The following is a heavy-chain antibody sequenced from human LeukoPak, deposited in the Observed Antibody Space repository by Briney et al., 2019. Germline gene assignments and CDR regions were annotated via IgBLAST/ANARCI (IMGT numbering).Heavy chain of an antibody. CDR3: ARGDYCSGGSCNQPPDY. CDR1: GFTFSSYW. J-gene: IGHJ4*02. V-gene: IGHV3-74*01. D-gene: IGHD2-15*01. Sequence: GGSLRLSCAASGFTFSSYWMHWVRHAPGKGLVWVSRINSDGSSTSYADSVKGRFTISRDNAKNTLYLQMNSLRAEDTAVYYCARGDYCSGGSCNQPPDYWGQGTLVTVSS. CDR2: INSDGSST.